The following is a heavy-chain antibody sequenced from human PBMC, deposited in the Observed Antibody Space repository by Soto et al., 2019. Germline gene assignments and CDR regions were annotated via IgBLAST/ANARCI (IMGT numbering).Heavy chain of an antibody. CDR3: ARDGGRNSGGIDY. Sequence: QVQLVQSGAEVKKPGSSVKVSCKASGDTFSSYSINWVRQAPGRGLEWMGGIIPIFCTANYAQQFQGRVTITADESTSTAYMGLSSLRSEKATVYYCARDGGRNSGGIDYWVQRTLVTVS. V-gene: IGHV1-69*01. CDR2: IIPIFCTA. D-gene: IGHD1-7*01. CDR1: GDTFSSYS. J-gene: IGHJ4*02.